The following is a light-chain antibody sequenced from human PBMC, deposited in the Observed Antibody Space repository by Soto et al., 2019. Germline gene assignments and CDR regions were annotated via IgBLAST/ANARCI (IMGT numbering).Light chain of an antibody. CDR2: SNN. V-gene: IGLV1-44*01. CDR1: SSNIGSNT. J-gene: IGLJ1*01. CDR3: AAWDDSLNGPYV. Sequence: QPVLTQPPSASGTPGQRVTISCSGSSSNIGSNTVNWYQQLPGTAPKLLIYSNNQRPSGVPDRFSGSKSGTSASLPISGLQSEDEADYYCAAWDDSLNGPYVFGTGTKLTVL.